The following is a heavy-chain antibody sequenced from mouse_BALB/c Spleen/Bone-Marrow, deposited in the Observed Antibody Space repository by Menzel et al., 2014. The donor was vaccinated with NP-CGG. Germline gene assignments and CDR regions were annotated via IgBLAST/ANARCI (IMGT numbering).Heavy chain of an antibody. CDR2: INPYNGGT. J-gene: IGHJ1*01. CDR1: GYSFTGYT. CDR3: ASYYGSTWYFDV. V-gene: IGHV1-18*01. Sequence: VQLKESGPELVKPGASMKISCKASGYSFTGYTMNWVKQSHGKNLEWIGLINPYNGGTTYNQYFKGKDTLTVDRSSSTAYMELLSLTSEDSAVYYCASYYGSTWYFDVWGAGTTVTVSS. D-gene: IGHD1-1*01.